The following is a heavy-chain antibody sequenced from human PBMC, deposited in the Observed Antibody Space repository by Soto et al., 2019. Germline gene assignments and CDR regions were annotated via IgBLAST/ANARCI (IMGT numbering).Heavy chain of an antibody. V-gene: IGHV3-30-3*01. CDR3: ARVLGGMATVPCDY. CDR2: ISYEGSNK. D-gene: IGHD4-4*01. CDR1: GFTFSSYA. Sequence: QVQLVESGGGVVQPGRSLRLSCAASGFTFSSYAMHWVRQAPGTWLEWVAVISYEGSNKYHADSVKSRFTISRDNSKNSLYLQVNSLRPEDTAVYYCARVLGGMATVPCDYGGQGALVTVSS. J-gene: IGHJ4*02.